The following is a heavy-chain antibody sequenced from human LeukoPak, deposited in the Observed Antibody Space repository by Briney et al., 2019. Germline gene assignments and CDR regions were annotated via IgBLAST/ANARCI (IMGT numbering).Heavy chain of an antibody. CDR2: ISSGGSSI. V-gene: IGHV3-48*03. J-gene: IGHJ6*02. CDR1: GFTLNTYE. CDR3: ARRQFYYYGMDV. Sequence: GGSLRLSCAASGFTLNTYEMNWVRQAPGKGLEWVSYISSGGSSIYYADSVKGRFTISRDNAKNSLYLQMNSLRAEDTAVYYCARRQFYYYGMDVWGQGTTVTVSS. D-gene: IGHD5-24*01.